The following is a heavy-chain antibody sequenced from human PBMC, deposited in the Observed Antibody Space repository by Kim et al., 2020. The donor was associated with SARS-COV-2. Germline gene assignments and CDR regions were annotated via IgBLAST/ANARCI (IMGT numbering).Heavy chain of an antibody. CDR2: ISSSGSTI. V-gene: IGHV3-48*03. CDR1: GFTFSSYE. Sequence: GGSLRLSCAASGFTFSSYEMNWVRQAPGKGLEWVSYISSSGSTIYYADSVKGRFTISRDNAKNSLYLQMNSLRAEDTAVYYCARDIRGTHGDSSGYYPGYWGQGTLVTVSS. CDR3: ARDIRGTHGDSSGYYPGY. J-gene: IGHJ4*02. D-gene: IGHD3-22*01.